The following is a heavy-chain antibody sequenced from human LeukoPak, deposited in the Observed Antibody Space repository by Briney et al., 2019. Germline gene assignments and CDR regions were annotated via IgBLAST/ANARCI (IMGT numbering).Heavy chain of an antibody. CDR2: ISSSSLYI. Sequence: PGGSLRLSCADSGFTFSSYWMSWVRQAPGKGLEWVSSISSSSLYIYYADSVKGRFTISRDNAKNSLYLQMNSLRAEDTAVYYCARDYAGVTWGQGTLVTVSS. CDR1: GFTFSSYW. CDR3: ARDYAGVT. D-gene: IGHD3-10*01. V-gene: IGHV3-21*01. J-gene: IGHJ5*02.